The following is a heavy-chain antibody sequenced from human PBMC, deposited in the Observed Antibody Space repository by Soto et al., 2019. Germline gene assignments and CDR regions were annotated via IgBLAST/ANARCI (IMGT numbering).Heavy chain of an antibody. Sequence: QVQLVESGGGVVQPGRSLRLSCAASGFTFSSYGMHRVRQAPGKGLEWVAVISYDGSNKYYADSVKGRFTISRDNSKNTLYLQMNSLRAEDTAVYYCAKSAQGDFDYWGQGTLVTVSS. CDR1: GFTFSSYG. CDR3: AKSAQGDFDY. V-gene: IGHV3-30*18. J-gene: IGHJ4*02. CDR2: ISYDGSNK.